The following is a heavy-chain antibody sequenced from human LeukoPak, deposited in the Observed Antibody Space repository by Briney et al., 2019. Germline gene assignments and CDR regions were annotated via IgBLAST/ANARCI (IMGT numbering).Heavy chain of an antibody. D-gene: IGHD3-3*01. Sequence: GGSLRLSCAASGFTFSSYAMSWVRQAPGKGLEWVSSISGLGGDTYYADSVRGRFTSSRDNSKNTLYLQMNSLRAEDTAVYYCAKDRSYDFWSGSYGMDVWGQGTTVTVSS. CDR1: GFTFSSYA. V-gene: IGHV3-23*01. J-gene: IGHJ6*02. CDR2: ISGLGGDT. CDR3: AKDRSYDFWSGSYGMDV.